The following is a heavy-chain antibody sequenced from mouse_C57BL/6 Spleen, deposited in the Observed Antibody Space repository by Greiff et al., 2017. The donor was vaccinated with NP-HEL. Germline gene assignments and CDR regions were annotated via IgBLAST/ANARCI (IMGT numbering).Heavy chain of an antibody. CDR3: ARKDDGSPFDY. CDR1: GYAFSSYW. Sequence: QVQLQQSGAELVKPGASVQISCKASGYAFSSYWMNWVKQRPGKGLEWIGQIYPGDGDTTYNGTFKGKATLTADKSSSTAYMQLSSLTSEDSAVYFCARKDDGSPFDYWGQGTTLTVSS. D-gene: IGHD1-1*01. J-gene: IGHJ2*01. V-gene: IGHV1-80*01. CDR2: IYPGDGDT.